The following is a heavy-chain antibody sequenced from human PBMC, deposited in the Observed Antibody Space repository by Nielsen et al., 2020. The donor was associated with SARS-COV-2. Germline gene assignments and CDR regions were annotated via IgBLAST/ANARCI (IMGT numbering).Heavy chain of an antibody. J-gene: IGHJ5*02. CDR3: ARHGGTTLNIRDNWFDP. Sequence: GSLRLSCTVSGGSISSYYWGWIRQPPGKGLEWIGSIYYSGSTYYNPSLKSRVTISVDTSKNQFSLKLSSVTAADTAVYYCARHGGTTLNIRDNWFDPWGQGTLVTVSS. V-gene: IGHV4-39*01. CDR1: GGSISSYY. CDR2: IYYSGST. D-gene: IGHD1-7*01.